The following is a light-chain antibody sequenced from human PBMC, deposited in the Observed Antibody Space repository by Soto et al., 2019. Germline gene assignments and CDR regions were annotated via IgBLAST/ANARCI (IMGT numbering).Light chain of an antibody. CDR3: QVWDSSSDHYV. CDR2: DDR. V-gene: IGLV3-21*02. J-gene: IGLJ1*01. CDR1: NIGSKS. Sequence: SYDLTQPPSVSVAPGQTARITCWGNNIGSKSVHWYQQKPGQAPVLVVYDDRDRPSGIPERFSGSNSGNSATLTISRVEAGDEADYYCQVWDSSSDHYVFGTGTKVTVL.